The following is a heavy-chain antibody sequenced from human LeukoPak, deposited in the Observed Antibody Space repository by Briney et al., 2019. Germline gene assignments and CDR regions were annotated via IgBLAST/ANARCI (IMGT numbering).Heavy chain of an antibody. V-gene: IGHV3-21*01. CDR2: ISSSSSYI. CDR1: GFTFSTFS. Sequence: GGSLSLSCTASGFTFSTFSMTWVGQAPGKGLEGVSSISSSSSYIYYADSVKGRFTISRDNAKNSLYLQMNSLRAEDTAVYYCARAGGDDAFDIWGQGTMVTVSS. D-gene: IGHD3-16*01. CDR3: ARAGGDDAFDI. J-gene: IGHJ3*02.